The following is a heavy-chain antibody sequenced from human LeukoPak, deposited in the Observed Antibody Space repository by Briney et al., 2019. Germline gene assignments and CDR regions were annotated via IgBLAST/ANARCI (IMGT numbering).Heavy chain of an antibody. J-gene: IGHJ4*02. Sequence: GGSLRLSCAASGFTFSSYSMNWVRQAPGKGLEWVSSISSSSSYIYYADSVKGRFTISRDNAKNSLYLQMNSLRAEDTAVYYCASFYDSSDYWYYFDYWGQGTLVTVSS. CDR2: ISSSSSYI. D-gene: IGHD3-22*01. CDR1: GFTFSSYS. CDR3: ASFYDSSDYWYYFDY. V-gene: IGHV3-21*01.